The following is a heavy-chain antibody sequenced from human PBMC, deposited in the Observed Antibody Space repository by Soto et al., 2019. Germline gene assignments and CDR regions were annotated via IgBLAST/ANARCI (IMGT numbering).Heavy chain of an antibody. D-gene: IGHD3-10*01. J-gene: IGHJ4*02. CDR2: ISGGGDTT. V-gene: IGHV3-23*01. CDR1: GFTFNNYA. CDR3: AKGRGGSGSLTPRVDF. Sequence: EVQLLESGGGLVQPGGSLRLSCAASGFTFNNYAMTWVRQAPGKGLEWVSAISGGGDTTSYADSVKDRFTVSKDGSKNTLYLQMSSLRAEDTALYYFAKGRGGSGSLTPRVDFWGQGTLVTVSS.